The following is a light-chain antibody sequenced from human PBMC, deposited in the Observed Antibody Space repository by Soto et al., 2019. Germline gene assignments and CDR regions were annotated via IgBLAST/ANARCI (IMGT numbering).Light chain of an antibody. Sequence: EIVMTKSTATLSVSPGESATLSCMSSQSINSNLAWYQQKPGQAPRLLIYGASTRATGIPARFSGSGSGTEFTLTISSLQSEDFAVYCCQQYTDWPPTFGQGTKVDI. CDR2: GAS. CDR3: QQYTDWPPT. V-gene: IGKV3-15*01. J-gene: IGKJ1*01. CDR1: QSINSN.